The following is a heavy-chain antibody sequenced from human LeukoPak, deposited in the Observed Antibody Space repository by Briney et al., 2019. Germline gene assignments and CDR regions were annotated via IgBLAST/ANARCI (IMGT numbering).Heavy chain of an antibody. CDR2: IYYSGST. CDR3: ARGYYRYAFDI. V-gene: IGHV4-59*11. J-gene: IGHJ3*02. Sequence: SETLSLTCTVSGGAISSHYWTWTRQPPGKGLEWIGYIYYSGSTNYNPSLKSRVTISVDTSKNQFSLKLSSVTAADTAVYYCARGYYRYAFDIWGQGTMVTVSS. CDR1: GGAISSHY. D-gene: IGHD3-10*01.